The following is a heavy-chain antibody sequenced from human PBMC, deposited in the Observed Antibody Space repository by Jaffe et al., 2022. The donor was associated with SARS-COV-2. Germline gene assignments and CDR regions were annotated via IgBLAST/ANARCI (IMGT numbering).Heavy chain of an antibody. D-gene: IGHD3-16*01. CDR1: GGSISSYY. V-gene: IGHV4-59*01. J-gene: IGHJ6*02. CDR3: ARALFYVPEGYYYGMDV. CDR2: IYYSGST. Sequence: QVQLQESGPGLVKPSETLSLTCTVSGGSISSYYWSWIRQPPGKGLEWIGYIYYSGSTNYNPSLKSRVTISVDTSKNQFSLKLSSVTAADTAVYYCARALFYVPEGYYYGMDVWGQGTTVTVSS.